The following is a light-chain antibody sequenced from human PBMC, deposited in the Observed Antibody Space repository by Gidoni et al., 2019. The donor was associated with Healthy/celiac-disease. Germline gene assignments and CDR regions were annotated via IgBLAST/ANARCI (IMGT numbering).Light chain of an antibody. CDR3: NSRDSSGNHVV. Sequence: SSELTQDPAVSVALGQTVRITCQGYSLRSYYASWYQQKPGQAPVLVIYGKNNRHSVIPDRFSGSRSGNTASLTITGAQAEDEADYYCNSRDSSGNHVVFGGGTKLTV. CDR2: GKN. J-gene: IGLJ2*01. CDR1: SLRSYY. V-gene: IGLV3-19*01.